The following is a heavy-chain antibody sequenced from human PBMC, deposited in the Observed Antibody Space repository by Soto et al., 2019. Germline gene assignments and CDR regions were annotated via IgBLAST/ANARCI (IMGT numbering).Heavy chain of an antibody. V-gene: IGHV3-53*02. CDR1: GFTVSSNY. CDR2: IYSGGST. D-gene: IGHD3-16*01. J-gene: IGHJ3*02. CDR3: ARDSRIMITFGGPEAFDI. Sequence: EVQLVETGGGLIQPGGSLRLSCAASGFTVSSNYMSWVRQAPGKGLEWVSVIYSGGSTYYADSVKGRFTISRDNSKNTLYLQMNSLRAEDTAVYYCARDSRIMITFGGPEAFDIWGQGTMVTVS.